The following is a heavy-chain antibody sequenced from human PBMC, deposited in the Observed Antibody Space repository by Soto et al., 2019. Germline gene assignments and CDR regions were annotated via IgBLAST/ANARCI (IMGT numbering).Heavy chain of an antibody. Sequence: SETLSLTCAVSGGSISSGGYSWSWIRQPPGKGLEWIGYIYHSGSTYYNPSLKGRFSISRDNSKNTLYLHLSSLRPEDTAVYYCARVGYGDYLEYWGQGTPVTVSS. J-gene: IGHJ4*02. V-gene: IGHV4-30-2*03. CDR1: GGSISSGGYS. CDR3: ARVGYGDYLEY. CDR2: IYHSGST. D-gene: IGHD4-17*01.